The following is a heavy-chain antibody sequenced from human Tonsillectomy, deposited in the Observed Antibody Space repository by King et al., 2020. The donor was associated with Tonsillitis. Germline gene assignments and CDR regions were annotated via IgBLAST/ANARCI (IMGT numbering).Heavy chain of an antibody. Sequence: VQLQESGPGLVKPSQTLSLTCTVSGGSISSGGYYWSWIRQHPGKGLEWIGYISYSGSAFYNPYLKSRVTISLHTSKNQFSLKLSSVTAADAAVYYCASTAPPYYYYYMDVWGMGPRSPSP. CDR1: GGSISSGGYY. CDR2: ISYSGSA. CDR3: ASTAPPYYYYYMDV. V-gene: IGHV4-31*03. D-gene: IGHD4-17*01. J-gene: IGHJ6*03.